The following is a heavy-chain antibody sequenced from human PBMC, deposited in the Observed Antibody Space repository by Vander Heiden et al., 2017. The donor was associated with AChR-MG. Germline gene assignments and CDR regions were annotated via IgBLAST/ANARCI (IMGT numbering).Heavy chain of an antibody. D-gene: IGHD1-1*01. CDR2: INPNTGGT. J-gene: IGHJ4*02. V-gene: IGHV1-2*02. Sequence: QVPVMPSGAEVKKPGASVKVSCKASGYTFTDYYIHWVRQAPGQGLEWMGSINPNTGGTNYAQNFQGRVTMTRNTSISTAYMGLSSLRSDDTAMYYCATNNWYYCDYWGQGTLVTVSS. CDR3: ATNNWYYCDY. CDR1: GYTFTDYY.